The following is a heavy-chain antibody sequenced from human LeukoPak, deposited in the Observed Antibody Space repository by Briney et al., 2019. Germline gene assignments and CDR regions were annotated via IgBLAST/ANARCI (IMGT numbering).Heavy chain of an antibody. J-gene: IGHJ4*02. D-gene: IGHD6-6*01. V-gene: IGHV3-7*01. CDR1: GFTFTNYW. CDR2: IKQDGSVK. Sequence: GGSLRLSCAASGFTFTNYWMTWVRQAPGKGLEWVANIKQDGSVKYYADSMKGRFTISRDNARNSLFLQMNSLRVEGTAVYYCARIGYSSSSNDYWGQGTLVTVSS. CDR3: ARIGYSSSSNDY.